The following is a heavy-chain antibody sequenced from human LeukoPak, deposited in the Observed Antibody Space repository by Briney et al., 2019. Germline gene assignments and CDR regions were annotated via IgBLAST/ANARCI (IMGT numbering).Heavy chain of an antibody. CDR1: GFTFSSYA. CDR3: AKGCSSTSCLYYYYMDV. J-gene: IGHJ6*03. CDR2: ISGSGGST. D-gene: IGHD2-2*01. Sequence: GGSLRLSCAASGFTFSSYAMSWVRQAPGKGLEWVSAISGSGGSTYYADSVKGRFTISRDNSKNTLYLQMNSLRAEDTAVYYCAKGCSSTSCLYYYYMDVWGKGTTVTAPS. V-gene: IGHV3-23*01.